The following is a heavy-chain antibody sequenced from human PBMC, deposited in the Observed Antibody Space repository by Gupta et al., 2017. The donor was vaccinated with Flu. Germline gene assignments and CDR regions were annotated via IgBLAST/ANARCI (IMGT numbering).Heavy chain of an antibody. CDR2: ISDNSVYT. Sequence: EVQLLESGGDSVQPGGSLRLSCAASGFTFRSYTMSWVRQAPGKGLEWVSAISDNSVYTYYADSVTGRFTISRDNSKNTLFLQLNNLRAEDTAVYYCVKGSSSARPYYFDYWGQGTLVTVSS. V-gene: IGHV3-23*01. CDR1: GFTFRSYT. D-gene: IGHD6-6*01. J-gene: IGHJ4*02. CDR3: VKGSSSARPYYFDY.